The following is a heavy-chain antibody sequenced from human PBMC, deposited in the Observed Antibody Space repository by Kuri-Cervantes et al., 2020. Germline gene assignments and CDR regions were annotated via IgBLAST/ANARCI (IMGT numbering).Heavy chain of an antibody. CDR2: IYYSGST. CDR1: GGSISSSSHY. J-gene: IGHJ4*02. V-gene: IGHV4-39*07. CDR3: ASWEFSGDY. Sequence: SETLSLTCNESGGSISSSSHYWGWIRQPPGKGLEWIGSIYYSGSTYYNPSLKSRVTISVDTSKNQFSLKLRSVTAADTAVYYCASWEFSGDYWGQGTLVTVSS. D-gene: IGHD3-10*01.